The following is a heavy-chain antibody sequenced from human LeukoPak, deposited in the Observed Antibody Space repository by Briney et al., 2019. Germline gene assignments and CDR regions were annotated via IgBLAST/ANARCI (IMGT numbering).Heavy chain of an antibody. V-gene: IGHV4-30-2*01. CDR2: IYHSGST. Sequence: SQTLSLTCTVSGGSISSGGYYWSWIRQPPGKGLEWIGYIYHSGSTYYNPSLKSRVTISVDRSKNQFSLKLSSVTAADTAVYYCARVRGSTAMVTGWVDYWGQGTLVTVSS. D-gene: IGHD5-18*01. CDR3: ARVRGSTAMVTGWVDY. J-gene: IGHJ4*02. CDR1: GGSISSGGYY.